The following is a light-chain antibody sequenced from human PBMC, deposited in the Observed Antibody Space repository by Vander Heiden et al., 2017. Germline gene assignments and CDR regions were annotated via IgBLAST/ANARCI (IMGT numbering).Light chain of an antibody. J-gene: IGLJ2*01. V-gene: IGLV2-14*03. CDR2: DVS. CDR3: SSYTSSSTLHVV. CDR1: SSDVGGYNY. Sequence: QSALTQPASVSGSPGQSITISCTATSSDVGGYNYVPWYQPPPGNAPKLMIYDVSNRPSGVSNRFSGSKAGNTASRTISGLQAEDEADYYCSSYTSSSTLHVVFGGGTKLTVL.